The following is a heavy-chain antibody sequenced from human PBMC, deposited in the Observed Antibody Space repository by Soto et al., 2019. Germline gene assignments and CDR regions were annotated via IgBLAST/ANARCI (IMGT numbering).Heavy chain of an antibody. Sequence: PGGSLRLSCAASGFTFSSYSMNWVRQAPGKGLEWVSSISSSSSYIYYADSVKGRFTISRDNAKNSLYLQMNSLRAEDTAVYYCARDTTIQLWLTPSYYYGMDVWGQGTTVTVSS. CDR2: ISSSSSYI. D-gene: IGHD5-18*01. J-gene: IGHJ6*02. CDR3: ARDTTIQLWLTPSYYYGMDV. V-gene: IGHV3-21*04. CDR1: GFTFSSYS.